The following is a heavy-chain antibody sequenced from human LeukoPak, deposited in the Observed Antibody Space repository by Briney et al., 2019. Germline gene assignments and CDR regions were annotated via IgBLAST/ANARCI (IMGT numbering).Heavy chain of an antibody. J-gene: IGHJ6*02. CDR3: LAGGYYGMDV. CDR2: VYNSGST. Sequence: SETLSLTCTVSGGSIISNSYYWGWIRQPPGKGLEYIGSVYNSGSTYYNPSLKSRVTISVDTSKNQFSLKLSSVTAADTAVYYCLAGGYYGMDVWGQGTTVTVSS. V-gene: IGHV4-39*07. D-gene: IGHD4-23*01. CDR1: GGSIISNSYY.